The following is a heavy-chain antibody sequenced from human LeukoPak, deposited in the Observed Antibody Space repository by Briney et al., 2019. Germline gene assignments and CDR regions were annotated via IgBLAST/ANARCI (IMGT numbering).Heavy chain of an antibody. CDR3: AREDIVVVPAAMGPRYNWFDP. Sequence: GASVKVSCKASGYTFTSYGISWVRQAPGQGLEWMGWINPNSGGTNYAQKFQGRVTMTRDTSISTAYMELSRLRSDDTAVYYCAREDIVVVPAAMGPRYNWFDPWGQGTLVTVSS. D-gene: IGHD2-2*01. CDR1: GYTFTSYG. V-gene: IGHV1-2*02. CDR2: INPNSGGT. J-gene: IGHJ5*02.